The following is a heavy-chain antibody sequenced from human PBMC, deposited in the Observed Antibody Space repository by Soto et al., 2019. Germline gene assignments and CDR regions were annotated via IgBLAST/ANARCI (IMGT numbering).Heavy chain of an antibody. Sequence: QVQLVQSGAEVKKPGSSVKVSCKASGGTFSSYAISWVRQAPGQGLEWMGGIIPIFGTANYAQKFQGRVTITAEESTSTAYMELRSMRSEDTTVYYCARDEYSSSWYYYGMDVWGQGTTVTVSS. D-gene: IGHD6-6*01. V-gene: IGHV1-69*12. CDR1: GGTFSSYA. CDR3: ARDEYSSSWYYYGMDV. J-gene: IGHJ6*02. CDR2: IIPIFGTA.